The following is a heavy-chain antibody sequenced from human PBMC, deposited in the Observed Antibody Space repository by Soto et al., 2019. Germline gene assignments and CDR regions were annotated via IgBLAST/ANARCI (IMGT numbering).Heavy chain of an antibody. J-gene: IGHJ3*02. D-gene: IGHD3-10*01. Sequence: EVQLLESGGGLVQPGGSLRLSCAASGFTFGSYVMSWVRQAPGKGLEWVSAISGRGGSTYYADSVQGLFTISRDNSKNTLYLQMNSLRAETTAVYSCAKDMERCLPRYDAFYIWGQGTMVTVSA. CDR2: ISGRGGST. CDR1: GFTFGSYV. V-gene: IGHV3-23*01. CDR3: AKDMERCLPRYDAFYI.